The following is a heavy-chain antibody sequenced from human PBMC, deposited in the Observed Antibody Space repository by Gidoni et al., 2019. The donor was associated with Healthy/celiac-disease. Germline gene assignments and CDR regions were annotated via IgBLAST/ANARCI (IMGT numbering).Heavy chain of an antibody. CDR2: ISSSSSTI. J-gene: IGHJ4*02. CDR3: ARETRNSSSWYVDFPLEPRDY. CDR1: GFTFSSYS. Sequence: EVQLVESGGGLVQPGGSLRLSCAASGFTFSSYSMNWVRQAPGKGLEWVSYISSSSSTIYYADSVKGRFTIYRDNAKNSLYLQMNSLRDEDTAVYYCARETRNSSSWYVDFPLEPRDYWGQGTLVTVSS. V-gene: IGHV3-48*02. D-gene: IGHD6-13*01.